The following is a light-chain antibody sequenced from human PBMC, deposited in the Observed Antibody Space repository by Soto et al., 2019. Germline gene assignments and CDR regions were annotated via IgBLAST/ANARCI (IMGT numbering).Light chain of an antibody. CDR1: QSVSSGY. CDR2: GVS. V-gene: IGKV3-20*01. Sequence: EIVLTQSPGTLSLSPRERATLSCRASQSVSSGYLAWYQHKPGQAPRLLIYGVSSRAPGIPDRFSGSGSGTDFTLTISRLEPEDFAVYYCQQYAGSPRTFGQGTQVEVK. J-gene: IGKJ1*01. CDR3: QQYAGSPRT.